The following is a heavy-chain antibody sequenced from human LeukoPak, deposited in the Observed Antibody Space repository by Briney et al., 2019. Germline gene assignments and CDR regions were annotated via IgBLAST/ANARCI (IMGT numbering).Heavy chain of an antibody. V-gene: IGHV4-4*09. J-gene: IGHJ3*02. CDR3: AREVGPGDAFDI. CDR1: GGSISSYY. CDR2: IYTSGST. Sequence: SETLSLTCTVSGGSISSYYWSWIRQPPGKGLEWIGYIYTSGSTNYNPSLKSRVTISVDTSKNQFSLKLSSVTAADTAVYYCAREVGPGDAFDIWGQGTMVTVPS. D-gene: IGHD3-10*01.